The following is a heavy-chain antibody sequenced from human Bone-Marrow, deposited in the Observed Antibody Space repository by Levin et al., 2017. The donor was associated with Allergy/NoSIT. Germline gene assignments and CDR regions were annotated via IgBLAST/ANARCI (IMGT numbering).Heavy chain of an antibody. CDR1: GGTFNTFA. CDR3: AVPYGLYDRDV. D-gene: IGHD5/OR15-5a*01. V-gene: IGHV1-69*06. J-gene: IGHJ6*02. CDR2: IIPLFGKP. Sequence: KISCKASGGTFNTFAVNWVRQAPGQGLEWMGGIIPLFGKPHYAQNFQGRVTITADKSSNTVYMELTSLRSEDTAVYYCAVPYGLYDRDVWGHGTTVIVSS.